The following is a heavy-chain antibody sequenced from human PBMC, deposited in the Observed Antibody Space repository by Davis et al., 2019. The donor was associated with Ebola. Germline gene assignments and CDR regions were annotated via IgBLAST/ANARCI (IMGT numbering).Heavy chain of an antibody. CDR1: GYTFTSYD. CDR3: ASFGHAGYFDY. Sequence: AASVKVSCKASGYTFTSYDINWVRQATGQGLEWMGRINPYSGGTNSAQKFQGRVTMTRDTSISTAYMELSRLRSDDTAVYYCASFGHAGYFDYWGQGTLVTVSS. V-gene: IGHV1-2*06. D-gene: IGHD3-3*01. CDR2: INPYSGGT. J-gene: IGHJ4*02.